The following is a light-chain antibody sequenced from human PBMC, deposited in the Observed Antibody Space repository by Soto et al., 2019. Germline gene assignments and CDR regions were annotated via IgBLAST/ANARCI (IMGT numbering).Light chain of an antibody. CDR2: DTS. Sequence: EVVMTQSPATLSVSPGEGVTLSCRASQGIGDTLAWYQHKPGQTPRLLIYDTSNRATGIPARFSGSGSATDFTLTISSLEPEDFAVYYCQHRSIWPVSFGQGTRLEIK. V-gene: IGKV3-11*01. CDR3: QHRSIWPVS. CDR1: QGIGDT. J-gene: IGKJ5*01.